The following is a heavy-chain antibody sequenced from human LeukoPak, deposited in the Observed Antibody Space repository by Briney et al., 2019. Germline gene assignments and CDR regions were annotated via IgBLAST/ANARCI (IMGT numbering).Heavy chain of an antibody. CDR3: ATSYSAGQVEDKWFDP. CDR2: ISTRSIFI. Sequence: GGSLRLSCAASGFTFSSYSFNWVRQAPGKGLEWVSSISTRSIFIYYADSVKGRFTISRDDAKKSVDLQMNSLRSEDTAVYYCATSYSAGQVEDKWFDPWGQGTLVTVSS. V-gene: IGHV3-21*04. CDR1: GFTFSSYS. D-gene: IGHD1-26*01. J-gene: IGHJ5*02.